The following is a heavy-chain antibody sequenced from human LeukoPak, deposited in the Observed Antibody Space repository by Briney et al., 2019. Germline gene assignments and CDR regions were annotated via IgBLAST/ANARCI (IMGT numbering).Heavy chain of an antibody. CDR2: IIPIFGTA. CDR1: GGTFSSYA. V-gene: IGHV1-69*13. Sequence: SVKVSCKASGGTFSSYAISWVRQAPGRGLEWMGGIIPIFGTANYAQKFQGRVTITADESTSTAYMELSSLRSEDTAVYYCARVSDGDYVTAYNWFDPWGQGTLVTVSS. CDR3: ARVSDGDYVTAYNWFDP. D-gene: IGHD4-17*01. J-gene: IGHJ5*02.